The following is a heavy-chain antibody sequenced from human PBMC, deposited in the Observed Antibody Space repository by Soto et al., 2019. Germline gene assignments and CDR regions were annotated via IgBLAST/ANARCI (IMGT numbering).Heavy chain of an antibody. CDR1: GFMFSNHG. Sequence: QVQLVESGGGVVQPGRSLRLSCAASGFMFSNHGMHWVRQAPGKGLEWVAVIWSDGNNRYYADSVKGRFTISRDNSKNTVDLQMNSLISEDTGVFYYVRGDNWNDEASDYWGQGTLVTVSS. CDR3: VRGDNWNDEASDY. V-gene: IGHV3-33*01. J-gene: IGHJ4*02. CDR2: IWSDGNNR. D-gene: IGHD1-1*01.